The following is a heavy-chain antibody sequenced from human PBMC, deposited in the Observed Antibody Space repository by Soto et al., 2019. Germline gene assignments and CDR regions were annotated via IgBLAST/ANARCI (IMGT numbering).Heavy chain of an antibody. J-gene: IGHJ5*02. Sequence: GSLRLSCAGSGFTFTNAWMNWVRQAPGKGLEWVGHIKNKADGGTTDYAAPVKDRFAISRDDSKNMLYLQMNSLTTEDTAVYYCDTVGHYYLLFDPWGQGTLVTVSS. V-gene: IGHV3-15*07. CDR1: GFTFTNAW. D-gene: IGHD3-22*01. CDR3: DTVGHYYLLFDP. CDR2: IKNKADGGTT.